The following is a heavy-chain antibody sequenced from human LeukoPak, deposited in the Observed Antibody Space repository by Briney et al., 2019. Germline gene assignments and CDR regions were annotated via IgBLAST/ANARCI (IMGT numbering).Heavy chain of an antibody. J-gene: IGHJ4*02. CDR2: ISAYNGNT. V-gene: IGHV1-18*01. CDR1: GYTFTSYG. CDR3: ARDFPIGVVPAGIDY. D-gene: IGHD2-2*01. Sequence: ASVKVSCKASGYTFTSYGISWVRQAPGQGLEWMGWISAYNGNTNYAQKLQGRVTMTTDTSTSTAYMELRSLRSDDTAVYYCARDFPIGVVPAGIDYWGQGTLVTVSS.